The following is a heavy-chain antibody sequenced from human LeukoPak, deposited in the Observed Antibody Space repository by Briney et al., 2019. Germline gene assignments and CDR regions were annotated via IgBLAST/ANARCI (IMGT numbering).Heavy chain of an antibody. Sequence: GGSLRVCCAASGFTFSSYAMSWVRQAPGKGLERVSAIGGSGGSTYYADSVKGRFTISRDNSKNTLYLQMYSLRAEDTAVYYCAKDKGDSSSWYKDAFDIWGQGTMVTVSS. CDR3: AKDKGDSSSWYKDAFDI. V-gene: IGHV3-23*01. CDR2: IGGSGGST. J-gene: IGHJ3*02. CDR1: GFTFSSYA. D-gene: IGHD6-13*01.